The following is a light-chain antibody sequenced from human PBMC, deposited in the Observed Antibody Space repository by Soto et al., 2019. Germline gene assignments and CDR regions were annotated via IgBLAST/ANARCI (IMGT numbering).Light chain of an antibody. J-gene: IGLJ2*01. CDR3: ASWDGSLNVVV. V-gene: IGLV1-44*01. CDR2: DNN. CDR1: SSNIGSNT. Sequence: QSVLTQPPSASGTPGQRVTISCSGSSSNIGSNTVNWYQQHPGTAPKLLIYDNNQRPSGVPDRFSGSKSGTSASLAISGLQAEDEADYYCASWDGSLNVVVFGGGTKLTVL.